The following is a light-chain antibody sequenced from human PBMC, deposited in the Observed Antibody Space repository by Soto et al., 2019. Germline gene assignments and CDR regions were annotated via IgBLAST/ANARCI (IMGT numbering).Light chain of an antibody. CDR2: VAS. Sequence: DIQMTQSPSSLSASVGDRVTITCRASQSVGRFLNWYQQNPGKAPTVLINVASTLRSGVPSRFSGSGSGTDFNLTINSLQPEDFATYFCQQSFTTPLTFGGGTKVDIK. CDR3: QQSFTTPLT. V-gene: IGKV1-39*01. J-gene: IGKJ4*01. CDR1: QSVGRF.